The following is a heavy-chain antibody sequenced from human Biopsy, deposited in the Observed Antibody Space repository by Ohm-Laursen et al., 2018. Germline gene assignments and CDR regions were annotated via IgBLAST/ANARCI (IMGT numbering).Heavy chain of an antibody. J-gene: IGHJ4*02. CDR3: ARGMRTTGWPYFDY. Sequence: GTLSLTCTVSGGSISSYYWSWIRQPPGKGLEWIGYIYYTGSTNYNPSLRSRVTMSADTSKNQFSLRLNSVTAADTAVYYCARGMRTTGWPYFDYWGQGILVTVSS. D-gene: IGHD2/OR15-2a*01. CDR2: IYYTGST. CDR1: GGSISSYY. V-gene: IGHV4-59*01.